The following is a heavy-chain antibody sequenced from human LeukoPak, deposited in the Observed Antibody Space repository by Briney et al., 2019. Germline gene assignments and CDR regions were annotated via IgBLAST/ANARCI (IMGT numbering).Heavy chain of an antibody. Sequence: SETLSLTCTVSGGSIGSYYWSWIRQPPGKGLEWIGYIYYSGSTNYNPSLKSRVTISVDTSKNQFSLKLSSVTAADTAVYYCARAQRHSSSWYYFDYWGQGTLVTVSS. V-gene: IGHV4-59*01. D-gene: IGHD6-13*01. J-gene: IGHJ4*02. CDR1: GGSIGSYY. CDR2: IYYSGST. CDR3: ARAQRHSSSWYYFDY.